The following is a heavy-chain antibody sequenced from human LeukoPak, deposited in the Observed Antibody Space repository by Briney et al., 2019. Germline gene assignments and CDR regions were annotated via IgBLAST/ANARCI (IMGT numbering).Heavy chain of an antibody. CDR3: TRVGALGAFDI. V-gene: IGHV3-49*04. J-gene: IGHJ3*02. CDR1: GFTFGDYA. Sequence: HPGGSLRLSCTASGFTFGDYAMSWVRQAPGKGLEWVGFIRSKAYGGTTEYAAFVKGRFTISRDDSKGIAYLQMNSLKTEDTAVYYCTRVGALGAFDIWGQGTMVTVSS. CDR2: IRSKAYGGTT.